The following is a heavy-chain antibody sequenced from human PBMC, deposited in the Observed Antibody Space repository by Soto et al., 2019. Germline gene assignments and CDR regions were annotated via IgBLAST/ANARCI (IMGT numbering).Heavy chain of an antibody. Sequence: GGSLRLSCAASGFTFSSYGMHWVRQAPGKGLEWVAVISYDGSNKYYADYVKGRFTISRDNSKNTLYLQMNSLRAEDTAVYYCANGSFWGQGTLVTVSS. CDR2: ISYDGSNK. J-gene: IGHJ4*02. D-gene: IGHD3-10*01. CDR3: ANGSF. V-gene: IGHV3-30*18. CDR1: GFTFSSYG.